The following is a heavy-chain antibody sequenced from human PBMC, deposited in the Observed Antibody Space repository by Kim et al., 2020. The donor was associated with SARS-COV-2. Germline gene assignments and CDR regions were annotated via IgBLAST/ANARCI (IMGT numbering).Heavy chain of an antibody. CDR3: ARTIAADY. CDR1: GYTFTAYA. V-gene: IGHV7-4-1*02. J-gene: IGHJ4*02. Sequence: ASVKVSCKASGYTFTAYAITWVRQAPGQGLEWMGWINTNTGNPTYAPGFTGRFLFSLDTSVSSAYLEISGLKAEDTAVYYCARTIAADYWGQGTLVTVSS. CDR2: INTNTGNP. D-gene: IGHD2-15*01.